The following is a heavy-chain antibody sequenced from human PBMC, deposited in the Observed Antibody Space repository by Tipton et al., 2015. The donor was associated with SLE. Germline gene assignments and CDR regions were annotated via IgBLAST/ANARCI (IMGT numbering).Heavy chain of an antibody. D-gene: IGHD3-9*01. CDR2: IYYSGST. Sequence: TLSLTCTVSGGSISSYYWSWIRQPPGRGLEWIGYIYYSGSTNYNPSLKSRVTISVDTSKNQFSLKLSSVTAAETAVYYCARDMHDILTGYSRHWYFDLWGRGTLVTVSS. J-gene: IGHJ2*01. CDR1: GGSISSYY. V-gene: IGHV4-59*01. CDR3: ARDMHDILTGYSRHWYFDL.